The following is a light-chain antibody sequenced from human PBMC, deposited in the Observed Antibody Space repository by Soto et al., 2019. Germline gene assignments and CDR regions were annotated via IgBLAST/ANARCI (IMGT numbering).Light chain of an antibody. CDR1: QSISNY. V-gene: IGKV1-39*01. Sequence: DILMTQSPSSLSSSVGDRVTITCRASQSISNYLNWYQQKPGKAPNLLIYAASTLQSGVPSRFSGGGSGTDFTLTISSLQPEDFATYYCQQSYSTPLTFGGGTKVDIK. J-gene: IGKJ4*01. CDR2: AAS. CDR3: QQSYSTPLT.